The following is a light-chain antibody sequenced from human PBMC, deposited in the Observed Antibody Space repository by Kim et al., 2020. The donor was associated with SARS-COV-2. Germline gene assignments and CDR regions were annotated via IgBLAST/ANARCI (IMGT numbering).Light chain of an antibody. J-gene: IGKJ2*01. Sequence: PGQRATPSGRPRQAFTGGSLAGYQQNPAKAPGIFINGAASRPPATPDRFSGGGSGTNFTLTISRREPEDFAVYYCQHYGSSPRTFGQGTKLKI. V-gene: IGKV3-20*01. CDR2: GAA. CDR1: QAFTGGS. CDR3: QHYGSSPRT.